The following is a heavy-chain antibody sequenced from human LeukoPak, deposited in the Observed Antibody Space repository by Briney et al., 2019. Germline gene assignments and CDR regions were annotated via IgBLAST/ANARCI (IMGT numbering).Heavy chain of an antibody. D-gene: IGHD6-19*01. Sequence: GSSVKVSCKASGGTFSSYAISWVRQAPGQGLEWMGRIIPILGIANYAQKFQGRVTITADKSTSTAYMELSSLRSEDTAVYYCATVPKAGREQWLHDAFDIWGQGTMVTVSS. CDR2: IIPILGIA. J-gene: IGHJ3*02. CDR1: GGTFSSYA. V-gene: IGHV1-69*04. CDR3: ATVPKAGREQWLHDAFDI.